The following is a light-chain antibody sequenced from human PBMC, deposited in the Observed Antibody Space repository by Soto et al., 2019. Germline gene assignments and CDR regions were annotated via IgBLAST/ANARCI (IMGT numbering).Light chain of an antibody. CDR2: DAS. J-gene: IGKJ2*01. CDR1: QSVSSY. CDR3: QQRFNWPRFT. V-gene: IGKV3-11*01. Sequence: EIVLTQSPAPLSLSPGERATLSCRASQSVSSYLALYQQKPGQAPRLLIYDASNRATGIPARFSGGGSGTDFALTISSLEPEDFAVYYCQQRFNWPRFTFGQGTKLEIK.